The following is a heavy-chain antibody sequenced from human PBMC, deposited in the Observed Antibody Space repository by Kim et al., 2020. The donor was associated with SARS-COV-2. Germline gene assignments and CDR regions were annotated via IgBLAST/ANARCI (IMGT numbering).Heavy chain of an antibody. J-gene: IGHJ4*02. D-gene: IGHD6-13*01. V-gene: IGHV4-59*03. CDR3: AGSEGRSSWRQFDY. CDR1: GDSISSYY. CDR2: IYYGGNT. Sequence: SETLSLTCTVSGDSISSYYCSWIRQLPGKGLEWIGYIYYGGNTNYNPSLKSRVTISLDTSKNQFSLELTSVTAADTAVYYCAGSEGRSSWRQFDYWGQGTLVTVSS.